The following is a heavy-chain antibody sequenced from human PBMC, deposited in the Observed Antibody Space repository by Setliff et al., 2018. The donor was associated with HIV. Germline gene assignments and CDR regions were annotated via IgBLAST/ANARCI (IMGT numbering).Heavy chain of an antibody. Sequence: LRLSCAAFGFTFSNYGMHWVRQAPGKGLEWVAFLRFDGSNKSYGDSVKGLFTISRDNSKNTLYVQLNSLRAEDTAVYYCARHDVVRGAIDNWGQGTLVTVSS. J-gene: IGHJ4*02. CDR1: GFTFSNYG. CDR2: LRFDGSNK. CDR3: ARHDVVRGAIDN. D-gene: IGHD3-10*01. V-gene: IGHV3-30*02.